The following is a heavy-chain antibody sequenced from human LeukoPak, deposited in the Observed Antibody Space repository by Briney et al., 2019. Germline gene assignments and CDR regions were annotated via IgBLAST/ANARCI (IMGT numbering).Heavy chain of an antibody. CDR2: INWNGGST. Sequence: GGSLRPSCAASGFTFDDYGMSWVRQAPGKGLEWVSGINWNGGSTGYADFVKGRFTISRDNAKNSLYLQMNSLRAEDTALYYCARVGGIAVAGRLDYWGQGTLVTVSS. CDR1: GFTFDDYG. J-gene: IGHJ4*02. D-gene: IGHD6-19*01. V-gene: IGHV3-20*04. CDR3: ARVGGIAVAGRLDY.